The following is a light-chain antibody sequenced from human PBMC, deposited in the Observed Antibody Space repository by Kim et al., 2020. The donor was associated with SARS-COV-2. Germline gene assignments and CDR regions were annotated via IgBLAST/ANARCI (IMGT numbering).Light chain of an antibody. CDR2: EDN. Sequence: TTVTISCTRSSCSIATNYVQWYQQRPGSAPTTVIYEDNQRPSGVPDRFSGSIDSSSNSASLTISGLKTEDEADYYCQSYDSSNWVFGGGTQLTVL. V-gene: IGLV6-57*03. CDR3: QSYDSSNWV. CDR1: SCSIATNY. J-gene: IGLJ3*02.